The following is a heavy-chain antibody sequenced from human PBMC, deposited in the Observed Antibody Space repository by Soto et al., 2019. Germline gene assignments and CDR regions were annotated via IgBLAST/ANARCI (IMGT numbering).Heavy chain of an antibody. Sequence: EVQLLESGGGLVQPGGSLRLSCTASGFTFNSHAMTWVRQAPGKGLEWVSGLSDSGSSTYYAASVKGRFTISRDNFMNTVYLQMNTLRVEDTAVYYCAKVSSSWYSGFFDLWGQGTLVTVSS. J-gene: IGHJ4*02. D-gene: IGHD6-13*01. CDR2: LSDSGSST. V-gene: IGHV3-23*01. CDR3: AKVSSSWYSGFFDL. CDR1: GFTFNSHA.